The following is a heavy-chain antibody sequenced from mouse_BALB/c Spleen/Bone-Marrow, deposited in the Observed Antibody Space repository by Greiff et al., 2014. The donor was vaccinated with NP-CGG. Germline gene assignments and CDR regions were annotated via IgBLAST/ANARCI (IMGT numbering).Heavy chain of an antibody. CDR3: ARRGNRLTHYFDY. Sequence: EVQLQQSGPDLVKPSQSLSLTCTVTGYSITSGYSWHWIRQFPGNKLEWMGYIQYSGNTNYNPSLKSRISITRDTSRNQFFLQLNSATTEDTATYYCARRGNRLTHYFDYWGQGTTLTVSS. CDR2: IQYSGNT. D-gene: IGHD2-1*01. J-gene: IGHJ2*01. V-gene: IGHV3-1*02. CDR1: GYSITSGYS.